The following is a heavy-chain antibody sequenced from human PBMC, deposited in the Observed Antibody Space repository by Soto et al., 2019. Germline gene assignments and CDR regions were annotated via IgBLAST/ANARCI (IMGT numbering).Heavy chain of an antibody. CDR3: ARVRQIAAAGQLGY. Sequence: VASVKVSCKASGYTFTSYAMHWVRQAPGQRLEWMGWINAGNGNTKYSQKFQGRVTITRDTSASTAYMELSSLRSEDTAVYYCARVRQIAAAGQLGYWGQGTLVTVSS. V-gene: IGHV1-3*01. CDR1: GYTFTSYA. J-gene: IGHJ4*02. CDR2: INAGNGNT. D-gene: IGHD6-13*01.